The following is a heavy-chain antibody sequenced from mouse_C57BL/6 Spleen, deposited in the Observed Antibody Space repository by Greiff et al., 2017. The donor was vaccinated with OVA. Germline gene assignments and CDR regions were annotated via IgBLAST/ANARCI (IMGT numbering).Heavy chain of an antibody. D-gene: IGHD2-1*01. CDR1: GYSITSGYY. CDR2: ISYDGSN. V-gene: IGHV3-6*01. CDR3: ASYGNLYYFDY. J-gene: IGHJ2*01. Sequence: ESGPGLVKPSQSLSLSCSVTGYSITSGYYWYWIRQFPGNKLEWMGYISYDGSNNYNPSLKKRISITRDTSKNQFFLKLNSVTTEDTATYYCASYGNLYYFDYWGQGTTLTVSS.